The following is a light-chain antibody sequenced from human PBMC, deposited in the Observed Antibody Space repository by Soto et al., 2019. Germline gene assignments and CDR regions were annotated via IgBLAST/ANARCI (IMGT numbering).Light chain of an antibody. V-gene: IGKV3-15*01. Sequence: EIVMTQSPATLSVSPGERVTLSFRASPSVSSNLAWYQQKPGQAPRLLIFGASTRATGIPARFSGSGSWTEFTLTISSLQSEDVAVYYCQHYNNWPPWTFGQGTKVEIK. CDR2: GAS. CDR1: PSVSSN. CDR3: QHYNNWPPWT. J-gene: IGKJ1*01.